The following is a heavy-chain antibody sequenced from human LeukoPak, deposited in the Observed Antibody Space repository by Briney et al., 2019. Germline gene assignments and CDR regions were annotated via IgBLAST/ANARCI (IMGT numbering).Heavy chain of an antibody. CDR1: GFTFSSYN. J-gene: IGHJ4*02. D-gene: IGHD1-1*01. CDR2: ITSRSSSI. Sequence: GGSLRLSCAASGFTFSSYNMNWVRQAPGKGLEWVSSITSRSSSIHYADSVKGRFTISRDNAKNSLYLQMNSLRAEDTAVYYCANTKQFEYWGQGTLVTVSS. CDR3: ANTKQFEY. V-gene: IGHV3-21*01.